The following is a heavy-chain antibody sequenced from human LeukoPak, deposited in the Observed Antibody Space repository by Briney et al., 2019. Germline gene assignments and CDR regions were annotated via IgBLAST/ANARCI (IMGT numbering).Heavy chain of an antibody. CDR1: GYTFTGYY. D-gene: IGHD1-26*01. CDR3: ARGSAQASFDP. J-gene: IGHJ5*02. Sequence: GASVKVSCKASGYTFTGYYMHWVRQAPGQGLEWMGWIGAYNGNTNYAQKLQGRVTMTTDTSTSTAYMELRSLTSDDTAVYYCARGSAQASFDPWGQGTLVTVSS. CDR2: IGAYNGNT. V-gene: IGHV1-18*04.